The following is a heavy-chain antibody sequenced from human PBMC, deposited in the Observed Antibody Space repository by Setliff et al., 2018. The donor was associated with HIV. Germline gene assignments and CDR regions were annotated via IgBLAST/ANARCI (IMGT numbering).Heavy chain of an antibody. CDR1: GYTFTSYD. J-gene: IGHJ3*02. Sequence: GASVKVSCKASGYTFTSYDINWVRQATGQGLEWMGWMNPNSGNTGYAQKFQGRVTMTRNTSMSTAYMELSSLRSEDTAVYYCARVGRVRGGGPIKDAFDIWSQGTMVTVSS. CDR3: ARVGRVRGGGPIKDAFDI. V-gene: IGHV1-8*01. CDR2: MNPNSGNT. D-gene: IGHD2-15*01.